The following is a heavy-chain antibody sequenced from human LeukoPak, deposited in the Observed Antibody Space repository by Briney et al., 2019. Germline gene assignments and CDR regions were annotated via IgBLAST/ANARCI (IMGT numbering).Heavy chain of an antibody. V-gene: IGHV3-21*01. J-gene: IGHJ4*02. CDR2: ITSRRGYI. Sequence: GGSLRLSCAASGFTFTSYDMNWLRQAPGKGPERVSSITSRRGYIYYADSVKGRFTISRDNAKKSLYLQMNSLRAEDTAVYYCARGGESSVNDYWGQGTLVTVSS. CDR3: ARGGESSVNDY. CDR1: GFTFTSYD. D-gene: IGHD2-21*01.